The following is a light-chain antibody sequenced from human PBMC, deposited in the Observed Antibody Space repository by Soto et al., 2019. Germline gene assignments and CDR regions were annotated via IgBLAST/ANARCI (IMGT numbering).Light chain of an antibody. CDR2: GNS. CDR3: QSYDSSLSAPV. Sequence: QSVLTQPPSVSGAPGQRVTISCTGSSSNIGAGYDVHWYQQLPGTAPKLLTYGNSNRPSGVPDRFSGSKSGTSASLAITGLQAEDEADYYCQSYDSSLSAPVFGTGTKVTVL. J-gene: IGLJ1*01. CDR1: SSNIGAGYD. V-gene: IGLV1-40*01.